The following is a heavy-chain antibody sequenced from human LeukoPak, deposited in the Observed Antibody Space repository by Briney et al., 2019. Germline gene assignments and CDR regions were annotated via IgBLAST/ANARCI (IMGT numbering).Heavy chain of an antibody. D-gene: IGHD3-10*01. CDR3: ARGYAKVAAVRGSIITGAIYFDS. CDR1: GGSFSGYY. V-gene: IGHV4-34*01. Sequence: PSETLSLTCAVYGGSFSGYYWSWIRQPPGKGLEWIGEINHSGNTYNSPTLKSRVTMSVDTSKNQFSLNLSSVTAADTAVYYCARGYAKVAAVRGSIITGAIYFDSWGQGTLVTVSS. J-gene: IGHJ4*02. CDR2: INHSGNT.